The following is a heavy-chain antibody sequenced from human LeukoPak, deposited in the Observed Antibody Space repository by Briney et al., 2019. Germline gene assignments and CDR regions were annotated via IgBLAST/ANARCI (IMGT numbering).Heavy chain of an antibody. CDR2: IKHDGSEK. J-gene: IGHJ6*02. D-gene: IGHD3-10*01. Sequence: GGSLRLSCAASGFRFRNFWMTWVRQASGKGLEWVGNIKHDGSEKYYVDSVKGRFTISRDNANNSLYLQMNSLRAEDTALYFCARTPHTSTVVAYSYGMDVWGQGTTVTVSS. CDR3: ARTPHTSTVVAYSYGMDV. V-gene: IGHV3-7*01. CDR1: GFRFRNFW.